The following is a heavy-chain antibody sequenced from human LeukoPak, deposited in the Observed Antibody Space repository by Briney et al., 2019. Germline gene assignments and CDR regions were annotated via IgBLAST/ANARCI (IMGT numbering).Heavy chain of an antibody. CDR3: ARLYYDSSGYYQICYFDY. D-gene: IGHD3-22*01. CDR2: IYYSGST. J-gene: IGHJ4*02. CDR1: GGSISSSSYY. V-gene: IGHV4-39*01. Sequence: SSETLSLTCTVSGGSISSSSYYWGWIRQPTGKGLEWIGSIYYSGSTYYNPSLKSRVTISVDTSKNQFSLNLSSVTAADTAVYYCARLYYDSSGYYQICYFDYWGQGTLVTVSS.